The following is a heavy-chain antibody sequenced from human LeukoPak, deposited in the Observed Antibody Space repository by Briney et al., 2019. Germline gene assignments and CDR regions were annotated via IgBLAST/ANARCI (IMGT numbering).Heavy chain of an antibody. J-gene: IGHJ5*02. Sequence: SQTLSLTCTVSGGSISSGSYYWSWIRQPAGKGLEWIGRIYTSGSTNYNPSLKSRVTISVDTSKNQFSLKLSSATAADTAVYYCAGEPRGIAVAGTGGWFDPWGQGTLVTVSS. CDR2: IYTSGST. CDR1: GGSISSGSYY. V-gene: IGHV4-61*02. D-gene: IGHD6-19*01. CDR3: AGEPRGIAVAGTGGWFDP.